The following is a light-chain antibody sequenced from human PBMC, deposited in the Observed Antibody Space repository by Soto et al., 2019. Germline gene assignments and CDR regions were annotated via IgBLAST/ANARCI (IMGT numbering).Light chain of an antibody. CDR2: YDS. Sequence: SYELTQPPSVSVAPGQTARITCGGNNIESKSVNWYQQKPGQAPVLVVYDSDRPSGIPERFSGSNSGNTATLIINTAEAGDEADYYCQVWDSDNNPFYVFGAGTKVTVL. CDR1: NIESKS. J-gene: IGLJ1*01. CDR3: QVWDSDNNPFYV. V-gene: IGLV3-21*02.